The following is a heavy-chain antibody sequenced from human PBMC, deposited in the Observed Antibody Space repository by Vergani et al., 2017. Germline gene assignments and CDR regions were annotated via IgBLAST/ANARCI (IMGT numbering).Heavy chain of an antibody. CDR1: GYTLTELS. D-gene: IGHD5-12*01. J-gene: IGHJ4*02. CDR3: ASYDSDGYGY. Sequence: QVQLVQSGAEVKKPGASVKVSCKVSGYTLTELSMHWVRQAPGKGLEWMGGFDPEDGETIYAQKFQDRVTMTRDTSTSTVYMELSSLRSEDTAVYYCASYDSDGYGYWGQGTLVTVSS. V-gene: IGHV1-24*01. CDR2: FDPEDGET.